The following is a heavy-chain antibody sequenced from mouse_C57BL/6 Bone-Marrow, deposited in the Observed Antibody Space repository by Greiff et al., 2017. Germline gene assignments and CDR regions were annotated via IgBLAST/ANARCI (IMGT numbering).Heavy chain of an antibody. V-gene: IGHV2-5*01. D-gene: IGHD1-1*02. J-gene: IGHJ1*03. CDR3: AKGTMADD. CDR1: GFSLTSYG. Sequence: QVQLQQSGPGLVQPSQSLSITCTVSGFSLTSYGVHWVRQSPGKGLEWLGVIWRGGSTDYNAAFMSRLSITNDNSKSQVFFKMNSLQADDTARYYCAKGTMADDWGTGTTVTVSS. CDR2: IWRGGST.